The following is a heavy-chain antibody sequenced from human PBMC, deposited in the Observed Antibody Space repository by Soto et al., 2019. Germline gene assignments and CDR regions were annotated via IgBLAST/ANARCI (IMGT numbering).Heavy chain of an antibody. V-gene: IGHV1-46*03. CDR1: GYTFTSYY. J-gene: IGHJ4*02. CDR2: INPSGGST. D-gene: IGHD3-10*01. CDR3: ARSYGFGPPFDY. Sequence: ASVKVSCKASGYTFTSYYMHWVRQSPGQGLEWMGIINPSGGSTSYAQKFQGRVTMTRDTSTSTVYMELSSLRSEDTAVYYCARSYGFGPPFDYWGQGTLVTVSS.